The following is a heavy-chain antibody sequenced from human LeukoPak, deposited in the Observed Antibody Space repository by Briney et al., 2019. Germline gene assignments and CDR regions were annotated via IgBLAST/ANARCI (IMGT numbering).Heavy chain of an antibody. CDR1: GGSFSGYY. CDR2: INHSGST. Sequence: SETLSLTCAVYGGSFSGYYWNWIRQPPGKGLEWIGEINHSGSTYYNPSLKSRVTISVDTSKNQFSLKLSSVTAADTAVYYCARTNYNWNYVVDYWGQGTLVTVSS. CDR3: ARTNYNWNYVVDY. V-gene: IGHV4-34*01. J-gene: IGHJ4*02. D-gene: IGHD1-7*01.